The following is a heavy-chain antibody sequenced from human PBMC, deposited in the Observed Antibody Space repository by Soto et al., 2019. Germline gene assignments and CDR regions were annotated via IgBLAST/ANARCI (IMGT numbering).Heavy chain of an antibody. Sequence: QVQLQQWGAGLLKPSETLSLTCAVYGGSFSGYDWSWIRQPPGKGLEWMGEINHRGSTNYNPSLKTRVTISVDPSKTPSSLKLSSVTAADTPVYYCARGTGRYCYGMDVWGQGTTVTVSS. CDR3: ARGTGRYCYGMDV. CDR2: INHRGST. CDR1: GGSFSGYD. V-gene: IGHV4-34*01. J-gene: IGHJ6*02.